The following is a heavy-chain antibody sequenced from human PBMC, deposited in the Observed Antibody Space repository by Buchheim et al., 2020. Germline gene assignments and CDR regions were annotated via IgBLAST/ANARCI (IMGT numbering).Heavy chain of an antibody. J-gene: IGHJ6*02. CDR3: AKGLLGYCSSTSCPPDYGMDV. D-gene: IGHD2-2*01. V-gene: IGHV3-43D*04. Sequence: EMQLVESGGVVVQPGGSLRLSCAASGFTFDDYAMHWVRQAPGKGLEWVSLISWDGGSTYYADSVKGRFTISRDNGKNSLYLQMNSLRAEDTALYYCAKGLLGYCSSTSCPPDYGMDVWGQGTT. CDR2: ISWDGGST. CDR1: GFTFDDYA.